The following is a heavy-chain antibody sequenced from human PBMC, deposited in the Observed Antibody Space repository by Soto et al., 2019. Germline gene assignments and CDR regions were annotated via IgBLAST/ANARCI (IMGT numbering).Heavy chain of an antibody. CDR2: IKQDGSEK. J-gene: IGHJ5*02. Sequence: GGSLRLSCAASGFTFSSYWMSWVRQAPGKGLEWVANIKQDGSEKYYVDSVKGRFTISRDNAKNSLYLQMNSLRAEDTAVYYCARDRTAYKQQLVQWWFDPWGQGTLVPVSS. V-gene: IGHV3-7*01. D-gene: IGHD6-13*01. CDR1: GFTFSSYW. CDR3: ARDRTAYKQQLVQWWFDP.